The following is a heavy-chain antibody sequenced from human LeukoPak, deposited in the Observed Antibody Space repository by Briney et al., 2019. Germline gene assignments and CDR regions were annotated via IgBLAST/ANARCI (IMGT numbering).Heavy chain of an antibody. J-gene: IGHJ6*02. CDR2: IIPIFGTA. Sequence: GASVKVSCKASGGTFSSYAISWVRQAPGHGLEWMGGIIPIFGTADYAQKFQGRVTITADESTSTAYMELSSLRSEDTAVYYCARDPRMGVWGQGTTVTVSS. CDR1: GGTFSSYA. CDR3: ARDPRMGV. V-gene: IGHV1-69*13.